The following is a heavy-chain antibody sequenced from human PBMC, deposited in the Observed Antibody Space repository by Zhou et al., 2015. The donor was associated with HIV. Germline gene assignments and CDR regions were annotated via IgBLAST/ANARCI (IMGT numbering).Heavy chain of an antibody. Sequence: QVKLVQSGAEVKKPGASVKVSCKTSDYTFSSYGITWVRQAPGQGLEWMGWISAYNGKTNYAQKFQGRVTMTTDTSTRTAYMELGSLRSDDTGVYYCARVFKEGGMIVLPKYYFDYWGQGTLVTVSS. V-gene: IGHV1-18*01. CDR1: DYTFSSYG. CDR2: ISAYNGKT. D-gene: IGHD3-22*01. J-gene: IGHJ4*02. CDR3: ARVFKEGGMIVLPKYYFDY.